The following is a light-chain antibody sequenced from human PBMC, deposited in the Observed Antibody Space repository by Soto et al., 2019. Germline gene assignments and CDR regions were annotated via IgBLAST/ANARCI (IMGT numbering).Light chain of an antibody. CDR3: QHYVTWPLA. Sequence: EVVMTQSPATLSVSPGERATLSCRASRGIGSTLAWYQQKPGQTPRLLIYDTSTRATGVPARFIGSASGTEFTLTITSLQSEDFAIYYCQHYVTWPLAFGGGTRVE. CDR1: RGIGST. J-gene: IGKJ4*01. CDR2: DTS. V-gene: IGKV3-15*01.